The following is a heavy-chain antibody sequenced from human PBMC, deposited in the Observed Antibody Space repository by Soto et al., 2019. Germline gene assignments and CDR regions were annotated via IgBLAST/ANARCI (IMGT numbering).Heavy chain of an antibody. Sequence: SETLSLTCTVSGGSISSYYWSWIRQPPGKGLEWIGYIYYSGSTNYNPSLKSRVTISVDTSKNQFSLKLSSVTAADTAVYYCARDAPEMKQLVGGFYYYYYMDVWGKGTTVTVSS. D-gene: IGHD6-6*01. CDR3: ARDAPEMKQLVGGFYYYYYMDV. CDR1: GGSISSYY. CDR2: IYYSGST. J-gene: IGHJ6*03. V-gene: IGHV4-59*01.